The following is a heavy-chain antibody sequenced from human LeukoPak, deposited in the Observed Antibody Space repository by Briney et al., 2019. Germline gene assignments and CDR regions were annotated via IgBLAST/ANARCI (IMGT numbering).Heavy chain of an antibody. J-gene: IGHJ6*04. CDR3: ARGAGYITLPYYYGMDV. CDR1: GGTFTSYT. Sequence: GASVKVSCTASGGTFTSYTISWVRQAPGQGLEWMGGIIPIFGATNYAQTFRGRVTITADESTSTAYMELSRLRSEDTALYCGARGAGYITLPYYYGMDVWGKGTTVTVSS. D-gene: IGHD5-18*01. CDR2: IIPIFGAT. V-gene: IGHV1-69*13.